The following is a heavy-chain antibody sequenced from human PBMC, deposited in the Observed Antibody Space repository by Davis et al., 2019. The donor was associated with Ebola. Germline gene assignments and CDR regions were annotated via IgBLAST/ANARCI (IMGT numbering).Heavy chain of an antibody. CDR3: ASPHQIRGKDCFDY. J-gene: IGHJ4*02. Sequence: PSETLSLTCAVYGGSFTDYYWAWIRQSPGQGLEWLGEINHRGKARYNTALKSRVTMSIDTSKMQFSLRLTSVTAADTAVYYCASPHQIRGKDCFDYWDQGNLVVVSS. CDR2: INHRGKA. CDR1: GGSFTDYY. V-gene: IGHV4-34*01.